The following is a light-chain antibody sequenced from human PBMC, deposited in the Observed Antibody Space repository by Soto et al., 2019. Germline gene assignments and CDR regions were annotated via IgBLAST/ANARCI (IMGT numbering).Light chain of an antibody. V-gene: IGKV1-6*01. Sequence: AIQMTQSPSSLSASVGDRVTITCRASQGIGNDLGWYQQKPGQAPKLLLNAASRLQSGVPSRFSGSASGTDFTLTITSLQPEDPATYYCLQDHIYPWTFGQGTKVDIK. CDR3: LQDHIYPWT. CDR2: AAS. J-gene: IGKJ1*01. CDR1: QGIGND.